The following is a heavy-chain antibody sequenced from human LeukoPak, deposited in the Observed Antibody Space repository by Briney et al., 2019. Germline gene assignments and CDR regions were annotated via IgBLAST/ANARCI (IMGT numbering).Heavy chain of an antibody. Sequence: SQTLSLTCAISGDSVSSNIAAWNWIRQSPSRGLEWLGRTYYRSKWYNDYAVSMKSRITINPDTSKNQFSLQLNSVTPEDTAVYYCARGGQGDGYSADEAFDFWGQGTMVTVS. CDR1: GDSVSSNIAA. D-gene: IGHD5-24*01. CDR3: ARGGQGDGYSADEAFDF. CDR2: TYYRSKWYN. V-gene: IGHV6-1*01. J-gene: IGHJ3*01.